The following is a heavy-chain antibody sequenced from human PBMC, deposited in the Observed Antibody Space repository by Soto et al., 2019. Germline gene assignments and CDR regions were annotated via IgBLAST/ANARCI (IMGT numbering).Heavy chain of an antibody. V-gene: IGHV4-31*03. Sequence: SETLSLTCTVSGGSISSGGYYWSWIRQHPGKGLEWIGYIYYSGSTYYNPSLKSRVTISVDTSNNQFSLKLSSVTAADTAVYYCARAIFLAVAGTNWFDPWGQGTLVTVSS. CDR1: GGSISSGGYY. D-gene: IGHD6-19*01. J-gene: IGHJ5*02. CDR3: ARAIFLAVAGTNWFDP. CDR2: IYYSGST.